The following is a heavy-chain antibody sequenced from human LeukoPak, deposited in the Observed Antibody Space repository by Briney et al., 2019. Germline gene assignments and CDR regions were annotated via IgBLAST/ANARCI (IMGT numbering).Heavy chain of an antibody. CDR1: GGSISRYY. Sequence: SETLSLTCTVSGGSISRYYWSFIRQPPPTGLEWIGYIYYSGSTNYNPSLKSRVTISVDTSKNQFSLKLSSVTAADTAVYYCARDHSSGIDYWGQGTLVTVSS. CDR3: ARDHSSGIDY. J-gene: IGHJ4*02. V-gene: IGHV4-59*01. D-gene: IGHD6-19*01. CDR2: IYYSGST.